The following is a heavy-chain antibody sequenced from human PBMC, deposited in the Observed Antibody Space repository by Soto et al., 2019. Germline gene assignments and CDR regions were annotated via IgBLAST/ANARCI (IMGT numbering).Heavy chain of an antibody. V-gene: IGHV3-30*18. CDR1: GFTFSSYG. CDR3: AKDRELIVATNSGKVLDY. CDR2: ISYDGSNK. J-gene: IGHJ4*02. D-gene: IGHD5-12*01. Sequence: QVQLVESGGGVVQPGRSLRLSCAASGFTFSSYGMHWVRQAPGKGLEWVAVISYDGSNKYYADSVKGRFTISRDNSKNTLYLQMNSLRAEDTAVYYCAKDRELIVATNSGKVLDYWGQGTLVTVSS.